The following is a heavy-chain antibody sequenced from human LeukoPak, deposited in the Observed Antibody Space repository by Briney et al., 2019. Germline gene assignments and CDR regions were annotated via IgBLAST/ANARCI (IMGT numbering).Heavy chain of an antibody. D-gene: IGHD1-26*01. CDR2: IKSKTDGGTT. Sequence: GGSLRLSCAASGFTFSNAWMSWVRQAPGKGLEWVGRIKSKTDGGTTDYAAPVKGRFTISRDDSKNTLYLQMNSLKTKDTAVYYCTITYGGSYWVPYYFDYWGQGTLVTVSS. J-gene: IGHJ4*02. CDR3: TITYGGSYWVPYYFDY. CDR1: GFTFSNAW. V-gene: IGHV3-15*01.